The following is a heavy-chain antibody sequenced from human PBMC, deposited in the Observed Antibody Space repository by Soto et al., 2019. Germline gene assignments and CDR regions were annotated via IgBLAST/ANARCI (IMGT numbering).Heavy chain of an antibody. J-gene: IGHJ6*02. Sequence: SQTLSLTCVGSGDTVSSNSVAWNWVRQSPSRGLEWLGRTYYRSRWYSDYAVSVRSRIDINADASKNQVSLQLNSVTPEDTAVYYCARSEEDSDYYYYGMDVWGQGTTVTVSS. D-gene: IGHD2-15*01. V-gene: IGHV6-1*01. CDR3: ARSEEDSDYYYYGMDV. CDR2: TYYRSRWYS. CDR1: GDTVSSNSVA.